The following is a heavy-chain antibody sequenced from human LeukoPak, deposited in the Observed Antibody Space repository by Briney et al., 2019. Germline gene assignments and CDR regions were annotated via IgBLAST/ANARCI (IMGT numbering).Heavy chain of an antibody. CDR1: GYTFTSYD. V-gene: IGHV1-69*13. J-gene: IGHJ5*02. Sequence: SVKVSCKASGYTFTSYDISWVRQAPGQGLEWMGGIIPIFGTANYAQKFQGRVTITADESTSTAYMELSSLRSEDTAVYYCASTYYYGSGGRRGWFDPWGQGTLVTVSS. D-gene: IGHD3-10*01. CDR2: IIPIFGTA. CDR3: ASTYYYGSGGRRGWFDP.